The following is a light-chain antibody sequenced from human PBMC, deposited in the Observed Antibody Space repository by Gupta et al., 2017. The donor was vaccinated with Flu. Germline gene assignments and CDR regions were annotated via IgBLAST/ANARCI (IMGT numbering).Light chain of an antibody. Sequence: EIVLTQSPVTLSLSPGDSAILSCRASQSVSNQLAWYQQRPGQPPRLLMYDASRRDAGIAARFSGSGSGKDLTLTITTREQEDFAVYYCQQRSGLPMYTFGQGTKLEIK. CDR1: QSVSNQ. J-gene: IGKJ2*01. CDR3: QQRSGLPMYT. V-gene: IGKV3-11*01. CDR2: DAS.